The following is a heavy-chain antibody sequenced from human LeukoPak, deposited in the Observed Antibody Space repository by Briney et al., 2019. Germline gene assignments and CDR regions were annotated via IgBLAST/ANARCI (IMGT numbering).Heavy chain of an antibody. V-gene: IGHV3-30-3*01. Sequence: GGSLRLSCAASGFTFSSYAMHWVRQAPGKGLEWVAVISYDGSNKYYADSVKGRFTISRDNSKNTLYLQMNSLRAEDTAVYYCARDHSSGWYDHFDYRGQGTLVTVSP. CDR3: ARDHSSGWYDHFDY. CDR1: GFTFSSYA. D-gene: IGHD6-19*01. CDR2: ISYDGSNK. J-gene: IGHJ4*02.